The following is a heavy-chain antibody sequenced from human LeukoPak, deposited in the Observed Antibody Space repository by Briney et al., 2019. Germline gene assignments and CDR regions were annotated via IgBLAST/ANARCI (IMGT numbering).Heavy chain of an antibody. CDR1: GFTFSSYA. Sequence: PGGSLRLSCAASGFTFSSYAMSWVRQAPGKGLEWVSGISGSGGSTYHADSVKGRFTISRDNSKNTLYLQMNSLRAEDTAVYYCAKGPYCSGGSCYSRWLDYWGQGTLVTVSS. D-gene: IGHD2-15*01. CDR2: ISGSGGST. V-gene: IGHV3-23*01. CDR3: AKGPYCSGGSCYSRWLDY. J-gene: IGHJ4*02.